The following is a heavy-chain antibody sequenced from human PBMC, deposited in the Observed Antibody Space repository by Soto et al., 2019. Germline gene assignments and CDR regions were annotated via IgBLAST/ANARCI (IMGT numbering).Heavy chain of an antibody. CDR2: INPNTGGT. J-gene: IGHJ5*02. CDR1: GYTFTGYF. CDR3: TRGDRTHFDILSVPLLDP. V-gene: IGHV1-2*02. D-gene: IGHD3-9*01. Sequence: QVRLVQSEAEVKKPGASVKVSCEASGYTFTGYFMHWVRQAPGQGLEWMGWINPNTGGTKFAQKFQGRVTMTRDTSIDTCYMELRSLRSAATAVYYCTRGDRTHFDILSVPLLDPLGPGPLVTVSS.